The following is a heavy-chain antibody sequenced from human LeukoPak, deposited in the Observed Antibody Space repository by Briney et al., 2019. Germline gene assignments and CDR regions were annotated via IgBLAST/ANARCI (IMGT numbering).Heavy chain of an antibody. V-gene: IGHV1-2*02. CDR3: ARGSVLRYFDWGIY. CDR2: INPNSGGT. CDR1: GYTFTGYY. Sequence: GSSVKVSCKASGYTFTGYYMHWVRQAPGQGLEWMGWINPNSGGTNYAQKFQGRVTMTRDTSISTAYMELSRLRSDDTAVYYCARGSVLRYFDWGIYWGQGTLVTVSS. D-gene: IGHD3-9*01. J-gene: IGHJ4*02.